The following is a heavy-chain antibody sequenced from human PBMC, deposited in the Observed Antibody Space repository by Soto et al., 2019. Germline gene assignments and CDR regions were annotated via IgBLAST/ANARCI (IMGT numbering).Heavy chain of an antibody. CDR1: GGSISSGGYY. Sequence: QVQLQESGPGLVKPSQTLSLTCTVSGGSISSGGYYWSWIRQHPGKGLEWIGYIYYSGSTYYNPSLKSRVTISLDTSKNQFSLKLSSVTAADTAVYYCARGYYDILTGPHDAFDIWGQGTMVTVSS. CDR3: ARGYYDILTGPHDAFDI. J-gene: IGHJ3*02. V-gene: IGHV4-31*03. CDR2: IYYSGST. D-gene: IGHD3-9*01.